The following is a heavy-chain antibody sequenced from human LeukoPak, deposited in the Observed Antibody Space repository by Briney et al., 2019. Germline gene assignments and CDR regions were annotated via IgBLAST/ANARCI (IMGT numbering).Heavy chain of an antibody. V-gene: IGHV3-23*01. CDR1: GITFSSHA. J-gene: IGHJ4*02. Sequence: GGSLRLSCAASGITFSSHAMTWVRQAPGKGLEWVAAIRGNGATTDYADSVKGRFTISRDDSKSTLYLQMNSLRAEDTAVYYCAKAYHDSGCLIDYWGQGTLVTVSS. D-gene: IGHD6-19*01. CDR2: IRGNGATT. CDR3: AKAYHDSGCLIDY.